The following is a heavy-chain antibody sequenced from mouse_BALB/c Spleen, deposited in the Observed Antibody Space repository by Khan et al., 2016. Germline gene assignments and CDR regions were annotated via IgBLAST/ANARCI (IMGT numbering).Heavy chain of an antibody. D-gene: IGHD2-5*01. J-gene: IGHJ4*01. CDR1: GFTFSSFG. V-gene: IGHV5-17*02. CDR3: ARRIITREYYAMDY. Sequence: EVELVESGGGLVQPGGSRKLSCAASGFTFSSFGMHWVRQAPEKGLEWVAYINSGSSIIYYAETVKGRFTISRDNTTNTLFLQMTSLRSEDTAMYYCARRIITREYYAMDYWGQGTSVTVSS. CDR2: INSGSSII.